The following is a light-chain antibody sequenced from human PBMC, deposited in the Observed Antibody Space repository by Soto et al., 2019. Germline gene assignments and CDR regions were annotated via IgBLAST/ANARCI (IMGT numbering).Light chain of an antibody. Sequence: EIVMTQSPSTLSVSPGERATLSCRASQSVSNFLAWYQQKPGQAPRLLISGASTRAAGIPARFSGSGSGTEFTLTIGSLQSEDFAIYYCQQSSDWPLTFGGGTKVEIK. V-gene: IGKV3-15*01. CDR1: QSVSNF. J-gene: IGKJ4*01. CDR3: QQSSDWPLT. CDR2: GAS.